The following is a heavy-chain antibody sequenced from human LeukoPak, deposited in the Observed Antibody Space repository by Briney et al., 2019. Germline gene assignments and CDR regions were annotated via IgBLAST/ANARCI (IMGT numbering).Heavy chain of an antibody. D-gene: IGHD6-6*01. J-gene: IGHJ4*02. CDR3: VTTSRYFDH. Sequence: GEALKISCKGSGXSFTSYWIGWVRQMPGKGLEWMGIIYPGDSETRYSPSFQGQVTISADKSISTAYLQWTSLKASDTAMYYCVTTSRYFDHWGQGTLVTVSS. V-gene: IGHV5-51*01. CDR1: GXSFTSYW. CDR2: IYPGDSET.